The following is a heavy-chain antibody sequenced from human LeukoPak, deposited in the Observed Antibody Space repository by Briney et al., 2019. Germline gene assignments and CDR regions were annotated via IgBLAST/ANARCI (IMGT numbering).Heavy chain of an antibody. Sequence: ASVKVSCTASGYIFTNYVISWVRQAPGQGLEWMGWISAYNGNTNYAQKLQGRVTMTTDTSTSTAYMGLRSLRSDDTAVYYCARSLGDSGSYFSANGYWGQGTLVTVSS. J-gene: IGHJ4*02. CDR1: GYIFTNYV. CDR2: ISAYNGNT. CDR3: ARSLGDSGSYFSANGY. D-gene: IGHD1-26*01. V-gene: IGHV1-18*01.